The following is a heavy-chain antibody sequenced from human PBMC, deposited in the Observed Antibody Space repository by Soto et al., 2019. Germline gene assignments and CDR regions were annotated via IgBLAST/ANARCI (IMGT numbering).Heavy chain of an antibody. D-gene: IGHD3-10*01. J-gene: IGHJ6*02. Sequence: QVQLVQSGAEVKKPGASVKVSCKASGYTFTSYDINWVRQATGQGLEWMGWMNPNSGNTGYAQKFQGRVTMTRNTSISTAYMALSSLRSEETSVYYDAKSMRGLPGVHYYYDMAVGDQGATVTVAS. V-gene: IGHV1-8*01. CDR3: AKSMRGLPGVHYYYDMAV. CDR2: MNPNSGNT. CDR1: GYTFTSYD.